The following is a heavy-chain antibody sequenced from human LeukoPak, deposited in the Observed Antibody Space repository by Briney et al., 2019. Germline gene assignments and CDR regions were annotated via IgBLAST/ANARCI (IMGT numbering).Heavy chain of an antibody. CDR2: IYYSWST. CDR1: GGSISSYY. V-gene: IGHV4-59*08. CDR3: ARHVGYSSSPPFDY. J-gene: IGHJ4*02. Sequence: SETLSLTCTVSGGSISSYYWSWIRQPPGKGLEWIGYIYYSWSTNYNPSLKSRVTISVDTSKNQFSLKLSSVTAADTAVYYCARHVGYSSSPPFDYWGQGTLVTVSS. D-gene: IGHD6-6*01.